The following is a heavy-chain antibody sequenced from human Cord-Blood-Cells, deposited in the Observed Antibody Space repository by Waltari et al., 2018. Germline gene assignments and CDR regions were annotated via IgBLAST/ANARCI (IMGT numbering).Heavy chain of an antibody. V-gene: IGHV1-46*01. J-gene: IGHJ5*02. CDR1: GYTFTSYY. CDR3: ARERWELQGWFDP. CDR2: INPGGGST. D-gene: IGHD1-26*01. Sequence: QVQLVQSGAEVKKPGASVKVSCKASGYTFTSYYMHWVRQAPGQGLEWMGIINPGGGSTSYAQKFQGRVTMTRDTSTSTVYMELSSLRSEDTAVYYCARERWELQGWFDPWGQGTLVTVSS.